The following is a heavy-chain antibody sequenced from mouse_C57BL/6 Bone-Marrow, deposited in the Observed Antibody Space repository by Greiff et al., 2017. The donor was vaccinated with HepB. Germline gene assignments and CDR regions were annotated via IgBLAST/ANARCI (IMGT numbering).Heavy chain of an antibody. CDR2: ISSGGSYT. V-gene: IGHV5-6*01. Sequence: EVQLVESGGDLVKPGGSLKLSCAASGFTFSSYGMSWVRQTPDKRLEWAATISSGGSYTYYPDSVKGRFTISRDNAKNTLYLQMSSLKSEDTAMYYCARRRVFYYFDYWGQGTTLTVSS. CDR3: ARRRVFYYFDY. CDR1: GFTFSSYG. J-gene: IGHJ2*01.